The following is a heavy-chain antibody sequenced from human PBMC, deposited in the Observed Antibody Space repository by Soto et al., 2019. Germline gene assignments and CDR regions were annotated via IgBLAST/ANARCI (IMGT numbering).Heavy chain of an antibody. D-gene: IGHD2-8*01. CDR3: APHGTKGVCYHPFGRDDYYYGMDV. CDR1: GGHFSSYA. Sequence: SVKVSCKASGGHFSSYAISWVRQAPEQGREWMGAVIPIFGTANYAQKFQGRVTSTADESTSTAYMELSSLRSEDTALYYCAPHGTKGVCYHPFGRDDYYYGMDVWGQGTTVTVSS. V-gene: IGHV1-69*13. J-gene: IGHJ6*02. CDR2: VIPIFGTA.